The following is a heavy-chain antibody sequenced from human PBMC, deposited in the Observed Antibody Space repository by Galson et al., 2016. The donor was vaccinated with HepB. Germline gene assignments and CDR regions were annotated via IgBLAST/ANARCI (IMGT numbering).Heavy chain of an antibody. CDR1: GYTFTNYE. D-gene: IGHD3-10*01. CDR2: MNPNSGYT. Sequence: SVKVSCKASGYTFTNYEINWVRQATGQGLEWMGWMNPNSGYTGYAQKFQGRVTMTRIPSKSTAYMELSSLTSEDTAVYYCARGDYYGSGIFGFQWAKWFDPWGQGTLVTVSS. CDR3: ARGDYYGSGIFGFQWAKWFDP. V-gene: IGHV1-8*01. J-gene: IGHJ5*02.